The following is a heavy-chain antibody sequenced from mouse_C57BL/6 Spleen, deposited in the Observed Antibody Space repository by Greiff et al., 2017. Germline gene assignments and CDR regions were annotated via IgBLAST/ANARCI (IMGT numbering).Heavy chain of an antibody. J-gene: IGHJ4*01. CDR1: GFSLTSYG. D-gene: IGHD2-3*01. Sequence: QVQLKESGPGLVQPSQSLSITCTVSGFSLTSYGVHWVRQSPGKGLEWLGVIWSEGSTDYNAAFMSRLSITKDNSKSQVFFNMNSLQADDTAIYYCAKLNDGYYVRAMDGWGQGTSVTV. CDR2: IWSEGST. V-gene: IGHV2-5*01. CDR3: AKLNDGYYVRAMDG.